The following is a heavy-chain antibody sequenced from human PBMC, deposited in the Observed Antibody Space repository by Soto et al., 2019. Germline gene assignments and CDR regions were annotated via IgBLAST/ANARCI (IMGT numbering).Heavy chain of an antibody. J-gene: IGHJ3*01. Sequence: EVQLVESGGGLVKPGGSLRLSCAASGFTFSSHHMQWVRQAPGKGLEWVSYIRDNSATKYYADSVRGRFTISRDNAQTSVFLQMNMRADEDTAVSYGARDYRLAVELWGQGTMVTVSS. CDR3: ARDYRLAVEL. V-gene: IGHV3-48*02. CDR2: IRDNSATK. CDR1: GFTFSSHH.